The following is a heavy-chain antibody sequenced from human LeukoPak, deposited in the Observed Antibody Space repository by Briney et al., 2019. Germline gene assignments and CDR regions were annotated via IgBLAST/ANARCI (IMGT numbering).Heavy chain of an antibody. CDR2: ISGSGGST. D-gene: IGHD4-17*01. CDR1: GFTFSSYA. V-gene: IGHV3-23*01. CDR3: AKDWNDYGDYGPAY. Sequence: GASLRLSCAASGFTFSSYAMSWVRQAPGKGLEWVSAISGSGGSTYDADSVKGRFTISRDNSKNTLYLQMNSLRAEDTAVYYCAKDWNDYGDYGPAYWGQGTLVTVSS. J-gene: IGHJ4*02.